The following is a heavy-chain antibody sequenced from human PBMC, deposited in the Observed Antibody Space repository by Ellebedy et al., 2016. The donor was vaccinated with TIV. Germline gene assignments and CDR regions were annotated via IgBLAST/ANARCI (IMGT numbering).Heavy chain of an antibody. V-gene: IGHV4-34*01. CDR3: ARAFQYSSGWAFDY. D-gene: IGHD6-19*01. CDR2: INHSGST. Sequence: MPSETLSLTCAVHGGSLSSDYWSWISQSPAKGLEWIGEINHSGSTSYNPALKSRVSISVDTPKKQFSLKLSSVTAAYTAVYYCARAFQYSSGWAFDYWGQGTLVTVSS. J-gene: IGHJ4*02. CDR1: GGSLSSDY.